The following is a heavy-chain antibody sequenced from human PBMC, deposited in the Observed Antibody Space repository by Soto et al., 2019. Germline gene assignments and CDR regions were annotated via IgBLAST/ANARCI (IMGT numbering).Heavy chain of an antibody. CDR2: IDTDGSTT. CDR1: GFTFSNYW. V-gene: IGHV3-74*01. CDR3: ARDVGGKFGY. D-gene: IGHD2-15*01. Sequence: EVQLVESGGDLLQPGGSLRLSCEVSGFTFSNYWMHWVRQAPGEGLVWVSRIDTDGSTTNYADSVHGRFTSSRDNAKSTLYLQMNSLRVEDTAVYYCARDVGGKFGYWGQGTLVTVSS. J-gene: IGHJ4*02.